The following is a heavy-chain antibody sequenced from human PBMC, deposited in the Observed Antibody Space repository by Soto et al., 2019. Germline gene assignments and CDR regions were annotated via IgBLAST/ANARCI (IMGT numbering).Heavy chain of an antibody. CDR3: ARGPPMTGLFDD. CDR1: GHSSSSYF. CDR2: INPSGGYT. J-gene: IGHJ4*01. Sequence: QVQLVQSGAEVKKPGASVKVSCKASGHSSSSYFMHWVRQAPGQGLEWMGVINPSGGYTGFTQKFQGRVSVTRETSTNTVYREFSSLRFEDTAVYYWARGPPMTGLFDDWGHGALVSVSS. D-gene: IGHD3-9*01. V-gene: IGHV1-46*01.